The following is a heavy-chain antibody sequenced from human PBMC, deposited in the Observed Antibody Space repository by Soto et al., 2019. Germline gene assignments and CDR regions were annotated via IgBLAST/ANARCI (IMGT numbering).Heavy chain of an antibody. CDR2: IWYDGSNK. V-gene: IGHV3-33*01. D-gene: IGHD2-15*01. Sequence: QVQLVESGGGVVQPGRSLRLSCAASGFTFSSYGMHWVRQAPGKGLEWVAVIWYDGSNKYYADSVKGRFTISRDNSKNTLYLQMNSLRAEDTAVYYCAREGGSCSGGSCYPGRDAFDIWGQGTMVTVSS. CDR3: AREGGSCSGGSCYPGRDAFDI. J-gene: IGHJ3*02. CDR1: GFTFSSYG.